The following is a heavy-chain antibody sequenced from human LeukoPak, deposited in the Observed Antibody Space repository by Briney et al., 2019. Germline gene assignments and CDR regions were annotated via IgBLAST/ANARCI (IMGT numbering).Heavy chain of an antibody. CDR3: SRGAMTAKPADF. CDR2: IYYSGNT. CDR1: GVPINSRDYY. Sequence: PSETLSLTSSVSGVPINSRDYYWNWIRQPPWKGLEWIGSIYYSGNTYYNPSLQSRATISVETSRHYFSLTLSSVTAADTALYFCSRGAMTAKPADFWGQGTLVTVSS. D-gene: IGHD2-2*01. V-gene: IGHV4-39*01. J-gene: IGHJ4*02.